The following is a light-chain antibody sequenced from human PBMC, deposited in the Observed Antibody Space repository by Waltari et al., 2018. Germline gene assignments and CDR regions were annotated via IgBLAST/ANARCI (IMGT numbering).Light chain of an antibody. Sequence: SYDLTQPPSVSVSPGQTARITCSGDALPKLYSYWYQQKPGQAPVLLVYKDSERPSGIPERLSGASSGTTATLTISGVQAEDEADYYCQSADTNFANHVVFGGGTQLTVL. V-gene: IGLV3-25*03. CDR1: ALPKLY. J-gene: IGLJ2*01. CDR3: QSADTNFANHVV. CDR2: KDS.